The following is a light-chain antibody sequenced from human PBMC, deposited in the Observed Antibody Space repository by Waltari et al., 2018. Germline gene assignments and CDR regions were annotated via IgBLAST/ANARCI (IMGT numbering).Light chain of an antibody. CDR3: QHYVRLPVT. Sequence: EIVLTQSPGHLSLSPGDRATLSCRASQSFSRALARYQQKPGQAPRLLIYDASTRAIGIPDRCSGCGSGTDFSLTISRLEPEDFAVYYCQHYVRLPVTFGQGTTVEIK. CDR1: QSFSRA. CDR2: DAS. J-gene: IGKJ1*01. V-gene: IGKV3-20*01.